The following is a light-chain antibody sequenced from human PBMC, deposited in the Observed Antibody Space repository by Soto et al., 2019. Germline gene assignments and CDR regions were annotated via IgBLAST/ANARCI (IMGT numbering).Light chain of an antibody. CDR1: SSDVGSYNR. Sequence: QSALTQPPSVSGSPGQSVTISCTGTSSDVGSYNRVSWYQQPPGTAPKLMIYEVSNRPSGVPDRFPGSKSGNTASLTISGLQPEDEADYYCNSYTSSNTYVFGTGTKLTVL. V-gene: IGLV2-18*02. CDR2: EVS. CDR3: NSYTSSNTYV. J-gene: IGLJ1*01.